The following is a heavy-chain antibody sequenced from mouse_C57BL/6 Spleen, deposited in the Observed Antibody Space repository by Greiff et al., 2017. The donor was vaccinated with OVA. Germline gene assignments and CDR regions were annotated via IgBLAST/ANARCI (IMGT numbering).Heavy chain of an antibody. D-gene: IGHD2-4*01. V-gene: IGHV1-81*01. CDR3: ARKDYDYDRFAY. CDR1: GYTFTSYG. CDR2: IYPRSGNT. Sequence: LVESGAELARPGASVKLSCKASGYTFTSYGISWVKQRTGQGLEWIGEIYPRSGNTYYNEKFKGKATLTADKSSSTAYMELRSLTSEDSAVYFCARKDYDYDRFAYWGQGTLVTVSA. J-gene: IGHJ3*01.